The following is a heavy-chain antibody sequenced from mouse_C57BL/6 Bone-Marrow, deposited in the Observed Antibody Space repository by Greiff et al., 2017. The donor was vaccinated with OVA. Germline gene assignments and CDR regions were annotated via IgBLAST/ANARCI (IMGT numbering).Heavy chain of an antibody. V-gene: IGHV1-55*01. CDR1: GYTFTSYW. Sequence: QVQLKQPGAELVKPGASVKMSCKASGYTFTSYWITWVKQRPGQGLEWIGDIYPGSGSTNYNEKFKSKATLTVDTSSSTAYMQLSSLTSEDSAVYYCARDGYYDAMDYWGQGTSVTVSS. D-gene: IGHD2-3*01. CDR3: ARDGYYDAMDY. CDR2: IYPGSGST. J-gene: IGHJ4*01.